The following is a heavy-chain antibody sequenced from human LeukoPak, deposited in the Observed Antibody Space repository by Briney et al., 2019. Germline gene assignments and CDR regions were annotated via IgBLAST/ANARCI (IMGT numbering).Heavy chain of an antibody. D-gene: IGHD3-10*01. CDR1: GYTFTSYY. V-gene: IGHV1-46*01. Sequence: ASVKVSCKASGYTFTSYYMHWVRQAPGQGLEWMGIINPCGGSTSYAQKFQGRVTMTRDTSTSTVYMELSSLRSEDTAVYYCARVPKRGVTEGEAYYFDYWGQGTLVTVSS. J-gene: IGHJ4*02. CDR3: ARVPKRGVTEGEAYYFDY. CDR2: INPCGGST.